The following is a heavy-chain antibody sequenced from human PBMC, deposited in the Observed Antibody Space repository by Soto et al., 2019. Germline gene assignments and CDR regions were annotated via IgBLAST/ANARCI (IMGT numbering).Heavy chain of an antibody. CDR3: AKHYRSYTGGYWNQGQDY. J-gene: IGHJ6*03. V-gene: IGHV3-23*01. Sequence: GESLRLSGGSSAFTFSTLASARDRQAPGEGLEWVSSVSGIGGNKYYADSVKDRFTISRDHAEKTLFLQMDTLRVNDTAKYHFAKHYRSYTGGYWNQGQDYWAKGTT. CDR2: VSGIGGNK. D-gene: IGHD4-4*01. CDR1: AFTFSTLA.